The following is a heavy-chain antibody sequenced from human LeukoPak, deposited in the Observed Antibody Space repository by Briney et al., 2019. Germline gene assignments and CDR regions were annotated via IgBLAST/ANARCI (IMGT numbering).Heavy chain of an antibody. CDR2: INPNSGGT. D-gene: IGHD3-10*01. J-gene: IGHJ5*02. CDR1: GYTFTAYY. CDR3: ARDLRLLWFGTNWFDP. V-gene: IGHV1-2*02. Sequence: ASVKVSCKASGYTFTAYYMHWVRQAPGQGLEWMGWINPNSGGTNYAQKFQGRVTMTRDTSISTAYMELSRLRSDDTAVYYCARDLRLLWFGTNWFDPWGQGTLVTVSS.